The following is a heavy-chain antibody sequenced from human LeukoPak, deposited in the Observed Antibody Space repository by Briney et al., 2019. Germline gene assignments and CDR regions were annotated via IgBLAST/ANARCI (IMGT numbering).Heavy chain of an antibody. CDR1: GGTFSSYA. D-gene: IGHD2-2*01. CDR2: IIPIFGTA. J-gene: IGHJ4*01. Sequence: ASVKVSCKASGGTFSSYAISWARQAPGQGLEWMGGIIPIFGTANYAQKFQGRVTITADESTSTAYMELSSLRSEDTAVYYCAKNSPRNTNLEYWGQGTLVHGFS. CDR3: AKNSPRNTNLEY. V-gene: IGHV1-69*01.